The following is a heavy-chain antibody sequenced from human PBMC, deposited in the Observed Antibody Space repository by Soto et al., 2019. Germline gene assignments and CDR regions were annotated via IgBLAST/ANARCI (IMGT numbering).Heavy chain of an antibody. V-gene: IGHV1-69*01. D-gene: IGHD3-10*01. J-gene: IGHJ6*02. Sequence: QVQLVQSGAEVRKPGSSVKVSCKASGSTISSYVIAWVRQAPGQSLEWMGGIITVTGPANYAQKFQGRLTITADEATSTAYMELSSLRSEDTAVYYCAIEYYSSGTYVYYGMDVWCQGTTVTVSS. CDR2: IITVTGPA. CDR3: AIEYYSSGTYVYYGMDV. CDR1: GSTISSYV.